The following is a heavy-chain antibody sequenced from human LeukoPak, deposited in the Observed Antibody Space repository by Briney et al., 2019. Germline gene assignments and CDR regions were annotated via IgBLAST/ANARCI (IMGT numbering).Heavy chain of an antibody. V-gene: IGHV3-73*01. J-gene: IGHJ6*04. CDR1: GLTYSVSA. Sequence: PGGSLRLSCSASGLTYSVSAIHWVRQASGKGLEWVGRIKTKADNYATAYAASVKGRFTIARDDSTNTAYLQMNSLKTEDTPVYYCTRPAYYYNGDVGPKETTVTVSS. D-gene: IGHD6-25*01. CDR2: IKTKADNYAT. CDR3: TRPAYYYNGDV.